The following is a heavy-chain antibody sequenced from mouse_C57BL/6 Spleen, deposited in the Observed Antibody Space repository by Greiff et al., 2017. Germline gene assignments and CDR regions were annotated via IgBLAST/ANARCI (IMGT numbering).Heavy chain of an antibody. CDR3: ARSPFTTVVARYAMDY. CDR1: GYAFTNYL. J-gene: IGHJ4*01. V-gene: IGHV1-54*01. D-gene: IGHD1-1*01. CDR2: INPGSGGT. Sequence: QVQLKQSGAELVRPGTSVKVSCKASGYAFTNYLIEWVKQRPGQGLEWIGVINPGSGGTNYNEKFKGKATLTADKSSSNAYMQISSLTSEDSAVYFCARSPFTTVVARYAMDYWGQGTSVTVSS.